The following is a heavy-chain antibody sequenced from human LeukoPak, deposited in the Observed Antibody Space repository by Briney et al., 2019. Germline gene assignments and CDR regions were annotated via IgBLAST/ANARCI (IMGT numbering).Heavy chain of an antibody. CDR3: TRAYYDFWSGYYSHDY. Sequence: GGSLGLSCTASGFTFGDYAMSWVRQAPGKGLEWVGFIRSKAYGGTTEYAASVKGRFTISRDDSKSIAYLQMNSLKAEDTAVYYCTRAYYDFWSGYYSHDYWGQGTLVTVSS. J-gene: IGHJ4*02. CDR2: IRSKAYGGTT. CDR1: GFTFGDYA. V-gene: IGHV3-49*04. D-gene: IGHD3-3*01.